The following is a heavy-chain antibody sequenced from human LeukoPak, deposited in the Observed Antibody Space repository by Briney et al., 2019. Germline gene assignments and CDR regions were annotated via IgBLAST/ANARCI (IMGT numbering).Heavy chain of an antibody. V-gene: IGHV3-7*03. CDR1: GFMFSSNW. D-gene: IGHD5-24*01. CDR3: AKEGRSLQTY. CDR2: IKGDGTET. J-gene: IGHJ4*02. Sequence: GSLILSCAASGFMFSSNWMSWVRLAPGKGLEWVANIKGDGTETYYVDSVKGRFTISRDNAKNSLYLQMNSLRVEDTAVYYCAKEGRSLQTYWGQGTLVTVSS.